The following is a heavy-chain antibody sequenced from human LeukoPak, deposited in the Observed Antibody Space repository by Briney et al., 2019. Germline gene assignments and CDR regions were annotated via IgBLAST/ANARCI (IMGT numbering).Heavy chain of an antibody. CDR1: GFTVSSNY. V-gene: IGHV3-53*01. CDR2: IYSGGST. J-gene: IGHJ4*02. CDR3: ARDSSGVDY. D-gene: IGHD6-19*01. Sequence: GGSLRLSCAASGFTVSSNYMSWVRQAPGKGLEWVSVIYSGGSTYYTDSVKGRFTIPRDNSKNTLYLQMNSLRGEDTAVYYCARDSSGVDYWGRGTLVTVSS.